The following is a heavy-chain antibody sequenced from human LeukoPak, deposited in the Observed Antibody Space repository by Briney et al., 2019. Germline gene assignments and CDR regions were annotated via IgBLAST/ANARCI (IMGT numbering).Heavy chain of an antibody. CDR2: INPNSGGT. J-gene: IGHJ4*02. CDR3: ARDLVGITMVRGVIPYFDY. V-gene: IGHV1-2*02. Sequence: ASVKVSCKASGYTFTGYYMHWVRQAPGQGLEWMGWINPNSGGTNYAQKFQGRVTMTRDTSISTAYMELNRLRSDDTAVYYCARDLVGITMVRGVIPYFDYWGQGTLVTVSS. CDR1: GYTFTGYY. D-gene: IGHD3-10*01.